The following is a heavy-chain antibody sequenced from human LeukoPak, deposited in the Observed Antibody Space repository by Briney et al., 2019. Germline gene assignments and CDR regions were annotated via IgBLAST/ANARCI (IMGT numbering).Heavy chain of an antibody. D-gene: IGHD2-8*02. V-gene: IGHV3-23*01. Sequence: PGGSLRLSCAASGFTFSSYSMNWVRQAPGKGLEWVSTISSGVYSTYYADSVQGRFTISRDNSKNTLYLQMNSLRAEDTAIYYCATYRQVLLPFESWGQGTLVTVSS. CDR2: ISSGVYST. CDR3: ATYRQVLLPFES. CDR1: GFTFSSYS. J-gene: IGHJ4*02.